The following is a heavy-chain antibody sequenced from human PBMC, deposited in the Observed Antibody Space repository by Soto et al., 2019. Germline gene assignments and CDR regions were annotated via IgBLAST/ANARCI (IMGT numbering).Heavy chain of an antibody. Sequence: PSETLSLTCTVSGGSISSSSYYWGWIRQPPGKGLEWIGSIYYSGSTYYNPSLKSRVTISVDTSKNQFSLKLSSVTAADTAVYYCARHYFSAWFDPWGQGTLVTVSS. V-gene: IGHV4-39*01. D-gene: IGHD3-10*01. CDR1: GGSISSSSYY. CDR3: ARHYFSAWFDP. J-gene: IGHJ5*02. CDR2: IYYSGST.